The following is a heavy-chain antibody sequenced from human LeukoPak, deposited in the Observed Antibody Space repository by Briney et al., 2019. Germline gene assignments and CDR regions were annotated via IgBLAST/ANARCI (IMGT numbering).Heavy chain of an antibody. Sequence: GGSLRLSCAASGFTFSSNWMHWVRQAPGKGLVWVSRINEDGSTTNCADSVKGRSTIFRDSAKNALYLQMNSLRAEDTAVYYCVRDLGGRSGHWGQGTLVTVSS. CDR3: VRDLGGRSGH. D-gene: IGHD1-26*01. CDR2: INEDGSTT. V-gene: IGHV3-74*01. CDR1: GFTFSSNW. J-gene: IGHJ4*02.